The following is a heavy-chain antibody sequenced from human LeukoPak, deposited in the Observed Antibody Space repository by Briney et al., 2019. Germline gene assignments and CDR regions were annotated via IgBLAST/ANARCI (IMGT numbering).Heavy chain of an antibody. Sequence: GGSLRLSCAASGFTFSTYAVNWVRQAPGKGLEWVSGISGSGGSTYYADSVKGRFTISRDNSKNTLYLQMNSLRDEDTAVYYCAKDRWASSSSSFDYWGQGTLVTVSS. V-gene: IGHV3-23*01. J-gene: IGHJ4*02. CDR2: ISGSGGST. D-gene: IGHD6-6*01. CDR3: AKDRWASSSSSFDY. CDR1: GFTFSTYA.